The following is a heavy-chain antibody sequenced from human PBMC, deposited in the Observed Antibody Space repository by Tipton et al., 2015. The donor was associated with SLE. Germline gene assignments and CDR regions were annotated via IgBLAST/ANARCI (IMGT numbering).Heavy chain of an antibody. J-gene: IGHJ6*02. Sequence: SLRLSCAASGFTFSSYGMHWVRQAPGKGLEWLALISYDGSNKYYADSVKGRFTISRDNSKNTLYLQMNSLRAEDTAVYYCARVLIAVYGMDVWGQGTTVTVSS. V-gene: IGHV3-30*03. CDR2: ISYDGSNK. CDR1: GFTFSSYG. CDR3: ARVLIAVYGMDV.